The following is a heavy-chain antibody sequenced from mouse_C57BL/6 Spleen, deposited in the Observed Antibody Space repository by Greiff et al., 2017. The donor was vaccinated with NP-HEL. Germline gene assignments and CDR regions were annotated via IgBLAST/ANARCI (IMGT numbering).Heavy chain of an antibody. CDR2: IYPGDGGT. J-gene: IGHJ2*01. Sequence: VQLQQSGPELVRPGASVKVSCKASGYAFSSSWMNWVKQRPGQGLEWIGRIYPGDGGTNYNGKFKGKATLTADKSSSTAYMELSSLTSEDSAVYLCARAGDSSGYGFDYWGQGTTLTVSS. D-gene: IGHD3-2*02. V-gene: IGHV1-82*01. CDR1: GYAFSSSW. CDR3: ARAGDSSGYGFDY.